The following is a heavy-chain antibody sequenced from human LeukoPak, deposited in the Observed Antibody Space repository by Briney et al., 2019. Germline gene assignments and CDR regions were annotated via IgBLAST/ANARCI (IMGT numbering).Heavy chain of an antibody. Sequence: ASMKVSCKASGYTFTSYGITWVRQAPGQGLEWMGWISGYNGNTNYAQKFQGRVTMTTDTSTSTVYMELRSLRSDDTAVYYCARPRGIAVAGPFGYWGQGTLVTVSS. J-gene: IGHJ4*02. CDR3: ARPRGIAVAGPFGY. CDR2: ISGYNGNT. D-gene: IGHD6-19*01. CDR1: GYTFTSYG. V-gene: IGHV1-18*01.